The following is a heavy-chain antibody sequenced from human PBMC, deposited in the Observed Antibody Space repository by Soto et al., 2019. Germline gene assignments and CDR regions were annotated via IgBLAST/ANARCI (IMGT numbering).Heavy chain of an antibody. J-gene: IGHJ3*02. Sequence: QVQLQESGPGLVKPSETLSLTCIVSGGSVNTYYWSWIRQPPGKGLEWIGFIYSTGSTNYNPSPKSPVTMAVKTPKNPLLLKLKSVTAADTAVYYCARAWRGHTYGRDAFDIWGQGTMVTVSS. CDR3: ARAWRGHTYGRDAFDI. V-gene: IGHV4-59*02. D-gene: IGHD5-18*01. CDR1: GGSVNTYY. CDR2: IYSTGST.